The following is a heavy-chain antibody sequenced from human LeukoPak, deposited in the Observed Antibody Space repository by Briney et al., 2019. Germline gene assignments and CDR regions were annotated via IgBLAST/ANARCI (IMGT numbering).Heavy chain of an antibody. CDR3: VRGAPGSDS. D-gene: IGHD3-10*01. J-gene: IGHJ4*02. CDR2: ISGSGAHT. CDR1: GFTFTRFN. V-gene: IGHV3-21*05. Sequence: GGSLRLSCAASGFTFTRFNMNWVRQAPGKGLEWVSYISGSGAHTNYADSVKGRFTISRDNAKNSLSLQMNSLRAEDTAVYYCVRGAPGSDSWGQGTLVTVSS.